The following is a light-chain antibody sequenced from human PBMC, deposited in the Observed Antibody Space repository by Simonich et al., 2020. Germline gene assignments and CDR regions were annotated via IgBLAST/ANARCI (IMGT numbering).Light chain of an antibody. CDR2: AAS. V-gene: IGKV1-39*01. CDR3: QQSYSTPWT. CDR1: QSISSY. Sequence: IQMTQSPSSLSASVGDRLTITCRARQSISSYLNWYQHKPGKAPKPLIYAASSLQSGVPSRFSGSGSGTDFTLTISSLQPEDFATYYCQQSYSTPWTFGQGTKVEIK. J-gene: IGKJ1*01.